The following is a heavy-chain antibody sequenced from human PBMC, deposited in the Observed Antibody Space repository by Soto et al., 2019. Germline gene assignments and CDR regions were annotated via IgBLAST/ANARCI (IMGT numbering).Heavy chain of an antibody. V-gene: IGHV1-2*02. CDR2: INPNTGGT. CDR3: ARSLDGDYYYGMDV. Sequence: QVQLVQSGAEVKKPGASVNVSCKSSGYTFIGYVMQWVRQAHGQGREWMGWINPNTGGTNHAPQFQGRVTMTRDTSTSTAVMELSRLRSDDTAVYYYARSLDGDYYYGMDVWGQGTTVTVSS. D-gene: IGHD3-10*01. J-gene: IGHJ6*02. CDR1: GYTFIGYV.